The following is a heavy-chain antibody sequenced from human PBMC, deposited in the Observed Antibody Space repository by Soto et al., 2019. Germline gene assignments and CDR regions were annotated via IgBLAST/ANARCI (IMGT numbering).Heavy chain of an antibody. CDR3: ARSGGYSGYDHFFDP. D-gene: IGHD5-12*01. V-gene: IGHV1-3*01. Sequence: ASVKGSCKASGSTFTSYAMDWVRQAPGQRLEWMGWINAGNGNTKYSQKFQGRVTITRDTSASTAYMELSSLRSEDTAVYFCARSGGYSGYDHFFDPWGQGTTVTVSS. J-gene: IGHJ6*02. CDR1: GSTFTSYA. CDR2: INAGNGNT.